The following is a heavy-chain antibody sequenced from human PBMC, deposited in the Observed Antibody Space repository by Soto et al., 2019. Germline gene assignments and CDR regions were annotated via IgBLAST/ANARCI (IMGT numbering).Heavy chain of an antibody. Sequence: GGSLRLSCAASGFTFSSYAMSWVRQAPGKGLEWVSAISGSGGSTYYADSVKGWFTIPRDNSKNTLDLQMNSQRAEDTAVYYCATNMGVLPLDYWGQGTLVTVSS. CDR3: ATNMGVLPLDY. CDR1: GFTFSSYA. J-gene: IGHJ4*02. D-gene: IGHD1-26*01. V-gene: IGHV3-23*01. CDR2: ISGSGGST.